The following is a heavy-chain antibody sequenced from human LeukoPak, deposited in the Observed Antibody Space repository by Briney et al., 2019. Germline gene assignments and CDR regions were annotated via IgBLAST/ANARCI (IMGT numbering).Heavy chain of an antibody. CDR2: INSDGSWT. CDR1: GNYW. D-gene: IGHD3-16*01. V-gene: IGHV3-74*01. J-gene: IGHJ4*02. Sequence: PGGSLRLSCAASGNYWMHWVRQAPGKGLVWDSHINSDGSWTSYADSVKGRFTISKDNAKNTVYLQMNSLRAEDTAVYYCAKDSPHDYVWANYKLGWFFDYWGQGTLVTVSS. CDR3: AKDSPHDYVWANYKLGWFFDY.